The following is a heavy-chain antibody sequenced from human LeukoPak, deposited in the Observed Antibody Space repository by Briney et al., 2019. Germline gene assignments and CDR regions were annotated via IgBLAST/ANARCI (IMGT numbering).Heavy chain of an antibody. V-gene: IGHV1-2*02. CDR2: INPNSGGT. CDR1: GYTFTNYY. D-gene: IGHD6-13*01. Sequence: ASVKVSCKASGYTFTNYYMHWVRQAPGQGLEWMGWINPNSGGTNYAQKFQGRVTMTRDTSISTAYMELRSLRSDDTAVYYCARGVGVGSWYYYYYYMDVWGKGTTVTISS. J-gene: IGHJ6*03. CDR3: ARGVGVGSWYYYYYYMDV.